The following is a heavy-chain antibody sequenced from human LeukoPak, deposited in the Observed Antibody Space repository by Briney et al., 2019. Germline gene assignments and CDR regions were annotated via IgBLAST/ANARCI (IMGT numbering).Heavy chain of an antibody. CDR1: GFTIIKYW. J-gene: IGHJ4*02. D-gene: IGHD3-22*01. V-gene: IGHV3-7*01. CDR2: VNQGGSEK. Sequence: GGSLRLSCAASGFTIIKYWMSWVRQAPGKGLEWVANVNQGGSEKDYVDSVKGRFTISRDNAKNSLFLQMNSLRAEDTALYYCVPHYFDSSGYYHGYWGQGTLVTVSS. CDR3: VPHYFDSSGYYHGY.